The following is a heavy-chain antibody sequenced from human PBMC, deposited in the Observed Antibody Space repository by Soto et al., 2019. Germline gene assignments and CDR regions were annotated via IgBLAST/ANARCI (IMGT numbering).Heavy chain of an antibody. CDR3: TRGASGYGNFDY. D-gene: IGHD5-12*01. J-gene: IGHJ4*02. CDR1: GFSFSTW. Sequence: EVQLVESGGGVVQPGGSLRLSCAASGFSFSTWMRWVRQAPGKGLEWLSRINSDGSSISYADSVKGRFTVSRDNAKKTLYLQINSLTAEDTAVYYCTRGASGYGNFDYWGQGVLLTVSS. CDR2: INSDGSSI. V-gene: IGHV3-74*01.